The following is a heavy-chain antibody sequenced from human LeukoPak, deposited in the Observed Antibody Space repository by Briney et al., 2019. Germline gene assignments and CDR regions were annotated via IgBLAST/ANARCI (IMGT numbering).Heavy chain of an antibody. Sequence: SETLSLTCTVSGYSISSGYYWGWIRQPPGKGLEWIGSIYHSGSTYHNPSLKSRVTISVDTSKNQFSLKLSSVTAADTAVYYCVRDDGCSGGSCYSGYYYYYMDVWGKGTTVTVSS. V-gene: IGHV4-38-2*02. CDR3: VRDDGCSGGSCYSGYYYYYMDV. J-gene: IGHJ6*03. CDR1: GYSISSGYY. D-gene: IGHD2-15*01. CDR2: IYHSGST.